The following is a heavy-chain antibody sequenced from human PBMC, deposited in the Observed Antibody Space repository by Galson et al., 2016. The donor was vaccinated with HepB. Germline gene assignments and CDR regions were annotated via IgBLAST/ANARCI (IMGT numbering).Heavy chain of an antibody. Sequence: SVKVSCKASGGTLRKYAISWVRQAPGQGLEWMGGIIPIYGTSNYAQKFQGRVTITADESTSTVYMDLSSLRSEDTAVYFCARGGDSSGWYEILLWGQGTLVTVSS. CDR3: ARGGDSSGWYEILL. D-gene: IGHD6-19*01. CDR2: IIPIYGTS. V-gene: IGHV1-69*13. J-gene: IGHJ4*02. CDR1: GGTLRKYA.